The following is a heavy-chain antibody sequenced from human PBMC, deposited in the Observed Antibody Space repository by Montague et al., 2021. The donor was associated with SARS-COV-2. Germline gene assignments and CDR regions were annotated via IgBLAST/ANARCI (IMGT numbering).Heavy chain of an antibody. Sequence: SETLSLTCTVSGDAISDNTYKWGWIRQPPGKGLELIASVSSSGSTHYNPSLQSRVTLSVDTSKNEISLKVTSVTAAAASVYYCARLALSGWPGYYLYGLDVWGQGTMVTVSS. J-gene: IGHJ6*01. CDR3: ARLALSGWPGYYLYGLDV. V-gene: IGHV4-39*01. CDR1: GDAISDNTYK. CDR2: VSSSGST. D-gene: IGHD6-19*01.